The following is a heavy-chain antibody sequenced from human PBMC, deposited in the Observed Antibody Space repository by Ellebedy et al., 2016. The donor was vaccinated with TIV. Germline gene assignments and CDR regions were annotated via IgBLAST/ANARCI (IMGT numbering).Heavy chain of an antibody. CDR2: IYSSGST. CDR1: GFSVSSNY. CDR3: ARDRSNAFDV. V-gene: IGHV3-53*01. J-gene: IGHJ3*01. Sequence: GESLKISCAASGFSVSSNYMSWVRQAPGKVLEWVSVIYSSGSTYYADSVKGRFTISRDNSKKTLYLQMNSLRAEDTAVYYCARDRSNAFDVWGQGTMVTVSS.